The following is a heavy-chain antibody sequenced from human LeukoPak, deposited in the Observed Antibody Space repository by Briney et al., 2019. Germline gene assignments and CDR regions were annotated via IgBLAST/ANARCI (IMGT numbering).Heavy chain of an antibody. J-gene: IGHJ4*02. CDR3: ARARNDYDRSGFSALDY. Sequence: GGSLRLSCATSGFTLRSHAMSWVRQAPGKGLEWVAVIWYDGSNKDYADSVKGRFTISRDNSKNTLYLQMNSLRAEDTAVYYCARARNDYDRSGFSALDYWGQGTLVTVSS. D-gene: IGHD3-22*01. CDR2: IWYDGSNK. CDR1: GFTLRSHA. V-gene: IGHV3-33*01.